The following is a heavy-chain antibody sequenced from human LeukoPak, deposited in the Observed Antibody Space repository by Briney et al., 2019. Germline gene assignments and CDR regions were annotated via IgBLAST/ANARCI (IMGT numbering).Heavy chain of an antibody. V-gene: IGHV3-7*01. CDR3: ARDLPEKNIVVVPAATTRLSTFDY. J-gene: IGHJ4*02. CDR2: INQDGSEK. Sequence: GGALRLSCAASGFTFSSYWMSWVGQAPGKGLEGVANINQDGSEKYYVDSVKGRFTISRDNAKNSLYLQMNSLRAEDPAVYYCARDLPEKNIVVVPAATTRLSTFDYRGQRTLVTVSS. D-gene: IGHD2-2*01. CDR1: GFTFSSYW.